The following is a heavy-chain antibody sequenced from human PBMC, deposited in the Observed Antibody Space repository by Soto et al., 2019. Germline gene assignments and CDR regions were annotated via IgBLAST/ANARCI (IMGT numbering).Heavy chain of an antibody. Sequence: ASVKLSCKASGYTVTSYYIHWVRQAPGQGVEWIGIINPGAGSRSYAQKFQGRVTLTRDTSTSTVYMELSSLRSEDTAVYYCARDAGIAAAGTYRKYNWFDPWGQGTLVTVSS. D-gene: IGHD6-13*01. CDR2: INPGAGSR. V-gene: IGHV1-46*01. J-gene: IGHJ5*02. CDR3: ARDAGIAAAGTYRKYNWFDP. CDR1: GYTVTSYY.